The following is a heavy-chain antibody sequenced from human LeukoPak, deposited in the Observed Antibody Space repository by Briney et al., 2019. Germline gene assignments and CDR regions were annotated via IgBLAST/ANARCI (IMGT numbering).Heavy chain of an antibody. CDR3: ARALAAAGPFDY. J-gene: IGHJ4*02. Sequence: SETLSLTCTVSGGSISSYYWSWIRQPAGKGLEWIGRIYTSGSTNYNPSLKSRVTISVDTPKNQFSLKLSSVTAADTAVYYCARALAAAGPFDYWGQGTLVTVSS. D-gene: IGHD6-13*01. V-gene: IGHV4-4*07. CDR2: IYTSGST. CDR1: GGSISSYY.